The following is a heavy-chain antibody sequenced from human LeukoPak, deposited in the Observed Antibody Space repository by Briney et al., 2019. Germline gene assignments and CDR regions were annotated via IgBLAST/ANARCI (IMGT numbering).Heavy chain of an antibody. J-gene: IGHJ3*02. Sequence: GGSLRLSCAASGFTFSLYWMTWVRQSPGKGLEWVAVISYDGSNKYYADSVKGRFTISRDNSKNTLFLQMNSLRAEDTAVYYCARSNYYDSRSWGFDIWGQGTMVTVSS. CDR3: ARSNYYDSRSWGFDI. CDR1: GFTFSLYW. D-gene: IGHD3-22*01. CDR2: ISYDGSNK. V-gene: IGHV3-30*03.